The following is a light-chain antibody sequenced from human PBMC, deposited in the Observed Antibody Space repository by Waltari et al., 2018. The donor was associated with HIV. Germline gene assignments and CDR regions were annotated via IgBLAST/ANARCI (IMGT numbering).Light chain of an antibody. CDR1: ASDFGAYTY. J-gene: IGLJ2*01. V-gene: IGLV2-14*03. CDR3: SSYARNSPWL. Sequence: QSVLTQPASASGAPGHSITISCNGTASDFGAYTYVSWYQQLPGKAPKLVIYDVTQRPSGISHRISGSRSGTTASLTISGLQAEDEADYYCSSYARNSPWLFGGGTKLTVL. CDR2: DVT.